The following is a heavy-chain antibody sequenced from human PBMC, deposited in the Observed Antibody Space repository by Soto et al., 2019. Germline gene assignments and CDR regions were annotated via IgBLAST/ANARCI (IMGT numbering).Heavy chain of an antibody. Sequence: EVQLLESGGGLVQPGGSLRLSCAASGFSFSSYAMSWVRQAPGKGLDWVSVISGSGGSTYYADSVKGRFTISRDNSKSTLSLQMSSLRAEDTAVYYCAIGSLGNSNLRYSDGVEYWGQGTLVTVSS. D-gene: IGHD3-9*01. CDR2: ISGSGGST. CDR3: AIGSLGNSNLRYSDGVEY. CDR1: GFSFSSYA. V-gene: IGHV3-23*01. J-gene: IGHJ4*02.